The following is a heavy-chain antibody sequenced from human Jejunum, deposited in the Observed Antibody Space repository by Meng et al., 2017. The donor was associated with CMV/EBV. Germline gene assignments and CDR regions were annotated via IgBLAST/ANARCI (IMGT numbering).Heavy chain of an antibody. CDR1: GAPINSGDYY. Sequence: TVSGAPINSGDYYWSWTRQHPGKGLEWIGYIYRSGTTSHNPSLKSRVPISVDPSKTQFSLNLTSVTAADTAVYFCARGSGGVTGFDYWGQGSPVTVSS. V-gene: IGHV4-31*03. CDR2: IYRSGTT. CDR3: ARGSGGVTGFDY. D-gene: IGHD3-16*01. J-gene: IGHJ4*02.